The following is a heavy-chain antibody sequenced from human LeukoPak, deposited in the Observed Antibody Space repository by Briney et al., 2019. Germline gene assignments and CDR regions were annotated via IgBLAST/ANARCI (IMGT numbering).Heavy chain of an antibody. D-gene: IGHD4-23*01. Sequence: SETLSLTCTVSGYSISSGYYWGWIRQPPGKGLEWIGSIYHSGSTYYNPSLKSRVTISVDTSKNQFSLKLSSVTAADTAVYYCASLYGGNPFDYWGQGTLVTVSS. CDR1: GYSISSGYY. J-gene: IGHJ4*02. CDR3: ASLYGGNPFDY. V-gene: IGHV4-38-2*02. CDR2: IYHSGST.